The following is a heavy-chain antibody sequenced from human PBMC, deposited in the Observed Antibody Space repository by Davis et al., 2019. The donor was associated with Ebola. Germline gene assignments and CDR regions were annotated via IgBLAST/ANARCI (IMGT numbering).Heavy chain of an antibody. V-gene: IGHV6-1*01. D-gene: IGHD3-22*01. CDR2: TYYRSKWYN. J-gene: IGHJ6*02. CDR3: ALSSRRYYYDSSGYYSNYYGMDV. Sequence: SQTLSLTCAISGDSVSSNSAAWNWIRQSPSRGLEWLGRTYYRSKWYNDYAVSVKSRITINPDTSKNQFSLQLNSVTPQHTAVYYCALSSRRYYYDSSGYYSNYYGMDVWGQGTTVTVSS. CDR1: GDSVSSNSAA.